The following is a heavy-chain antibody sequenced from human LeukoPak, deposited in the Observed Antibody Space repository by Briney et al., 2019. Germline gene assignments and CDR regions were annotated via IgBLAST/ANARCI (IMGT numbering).Heavy chain of an antibody. J-gene: IGHJ6*03. D-gene: IGHD5-18*01. CDR3: ARVPHQYSYGRDYYYYMDV. CDR2: IKSKTDGGTT. V-gene: IGHV3-15*05. Sequence: GGSLRLSCAASGFIFSHAWMSWVRQAPGKGLEWVGRIKSKTDGGTTEYAAPVKGRFTISRDDSKNTLFLQMNSLRAEDTALYYCARVPHQYSYGRDYYYYMDVWGKGTTVTVSS. CDR1: GFIFSHAW.